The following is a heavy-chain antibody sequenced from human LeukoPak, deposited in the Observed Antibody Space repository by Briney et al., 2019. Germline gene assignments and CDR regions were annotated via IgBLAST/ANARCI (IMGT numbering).Heavy chain of an antibody. CDR2: IYASGST. Sequence: SQTLSLTCTVSGDSISSSSFYWSWIRQPAGKGLEWVGRIYASGSTNYNPSLKSRVTISVDTSKNQFSLRLSSVTAADTAVYYCAREGHGSLVWLSWGQGTLVTVSS. V-gene: IGHV4-61*02. J-gene: IGHJ5*02. D-gene: IGHD3-3*01. CDR3: AREGHGSLVWLS. CDR1: GDSISSSSFY.